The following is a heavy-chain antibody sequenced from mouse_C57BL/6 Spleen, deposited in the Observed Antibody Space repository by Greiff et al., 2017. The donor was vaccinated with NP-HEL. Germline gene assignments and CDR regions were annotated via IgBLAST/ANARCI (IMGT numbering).Heavy chain of an antibody. CDR3: ARFYDLDY. D-gene: IGHD2-3*01. CDR2: LNPYNGGT. V-gene: IGHV1-19*01. CDR1: GYTFTDYY. Sequence: VQLQQSGPVLVKPGASVKMSCKASGYTFTDYYMNWVKQSHGKSLEWIGVLNPYNGGTSYNQKFKGKATLTVDKSSSTAYRELNSLTSEDSAVYYCARFYDLDYWGQGTTLTVSS. J-gene: IGHJ2*01.